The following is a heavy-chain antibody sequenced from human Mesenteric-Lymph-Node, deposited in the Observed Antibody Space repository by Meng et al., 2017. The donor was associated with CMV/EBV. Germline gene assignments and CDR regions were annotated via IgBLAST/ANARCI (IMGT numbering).Heavy chain of an antibody. CDR3: ARDPYCSSTSCYYYYGMDV. CDR2: VVGSGGTT. J-gene: IGHJ6*02. D-gene: IGHD2-2*01. V-gene: IGHV3-23*01. CDR1: GFTFGNYA. Sequence: GESLKISCAASGFTFGNYAMSWVRQAPGKGLEWVSDVVGSGGTTHYADSVKGRFTISRDNAKNSLYLQMNSLRAEDTAVYYCARDPYCSSTSCYYYYGMDVWGQGTTVTVSS.